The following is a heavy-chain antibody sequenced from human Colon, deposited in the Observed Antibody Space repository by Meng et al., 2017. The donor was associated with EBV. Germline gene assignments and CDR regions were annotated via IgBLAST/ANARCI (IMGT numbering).Heavy chain of an antibody. Sequence: QVPVQESGPGMMKPSEALSLTCTVSGGCIGSYYWSWIRQPPGKGLEWIGYIYYSGSTNYNPSLKSRVTISVDTSKNQFSLKLSSVTAADTAVYYCARHFINWFDPWGQGTLVTVSS. CDR3: ARHFINWFDP. V-gene: IGHV4-59*08. J-gene: IGHJ5*02. CDR1: GGCIGSYY. CDR2: IYYSGST.